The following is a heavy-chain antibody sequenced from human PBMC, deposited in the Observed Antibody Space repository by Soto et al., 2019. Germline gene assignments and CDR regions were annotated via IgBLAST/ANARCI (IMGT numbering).Heavy chain of an antibody. Sequence: ASVKVSCKASGYTFSSYGISWVRQAPGQGLEWMGWTSAYNGHTNYAQKFQGRVTMTTDTSASTAHMELRSLSPDDTALYYCARDGAAHYDILTGYYSVGMDVWGQGTTVTVS. CDR1: GYTFSSYG. CDR2: TSAYNGHT. J-gene: IGHJ6*02. V-gene: IGHV1-18*01. D-gene: IGHD3-9*01. CDR3: ARDGAAHYDILTGYYSVGMDV.